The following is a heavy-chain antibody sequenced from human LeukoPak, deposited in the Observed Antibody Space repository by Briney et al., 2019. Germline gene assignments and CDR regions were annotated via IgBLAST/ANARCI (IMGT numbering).Heavy chain of an antibody. J-gene: IGHJ4*02. Sequence: SETLSLTCTVSGGSISSSSYYWGWIRQPPGKGLEWIGSIYYSGSTYYNPSLKSRVTISVDTSKNQFSLKLSSVTAADTAVYYCARLTELYGWGYYFDYWGQGTLVTVSS. CDR3: ARLTELYGWGYYFDY. V-gene: IGHV4-39*07. D-gene: IGHD6-19*01. CDR2: IYYSGST. CDR1: GGSISSSSYY.